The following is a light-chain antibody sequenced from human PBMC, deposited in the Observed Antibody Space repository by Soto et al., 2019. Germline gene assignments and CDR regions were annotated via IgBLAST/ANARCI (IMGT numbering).Light chain of an antibody. J-gene: IGKJ4*01. Sequence: DIQMTQSPSSLSASVGDRVTITCRASQSISSYLNWYQQKPGKAPKLLIYAASSLQSGVPSRFSGSGSGTYFTLTISSLPPEDFTTYYCQKSYSTPRSFGGGTKGEIK. CDR1: QSISSY. V-gene: IGKV1-39*01. CDR3: QKSYSTPRS. CDR2: AAS.